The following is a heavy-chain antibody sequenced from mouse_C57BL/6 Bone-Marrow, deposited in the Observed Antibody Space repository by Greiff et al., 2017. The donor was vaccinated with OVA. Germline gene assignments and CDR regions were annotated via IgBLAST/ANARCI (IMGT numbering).Heavy chain of an antibody. Sequence: QVQLKESGPGLVQPSQSLSITCTVSGFSLTSYGVHWVRQSPGKGLEWLGVIWSGGSTDYNAAFISRLSISKDNSKSQVFFKMNSLQADDTAIYYCARKGDYGSWFAYWGQGTRVTVSA. D-gene: IGHD1-1*01. J-gene: IGHJ3*01. CDR1: GFSLTSYG. V-gene: IGHV2-2*01. CDR2: IWSGGST. CDR3: ARKGDYGSWFAY.